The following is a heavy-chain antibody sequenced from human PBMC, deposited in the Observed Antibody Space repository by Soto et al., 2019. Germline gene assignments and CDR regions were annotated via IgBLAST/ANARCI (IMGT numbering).Heavy chain of an antibody. Sequence: EVQLLESGGGLVQPGGSLSLSCAASGFTFSSYAMSWVRQAPGKGLEWVSAISGSGGSTYYADSVKGRFTISRDNSKNTLYLQMNSLRAEDTAVYYCAKGSSSWPLGYYYYYGMDVWGQGTTVTVSS. CDR1: GFTFSSYA. D-gene: IGHD6-13*01. J-gene: IGHJ6*02. CDR3: AKGSSSWPLGYYYYYGMDV. CDR2: ISGSGGST. V-gene: IGHV3-23*01.